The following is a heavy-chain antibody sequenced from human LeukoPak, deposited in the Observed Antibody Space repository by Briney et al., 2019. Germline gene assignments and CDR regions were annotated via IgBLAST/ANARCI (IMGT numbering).Heavy chain of an antibody. V-gene: IGHV3-23*01. D-gene: IGHD1-1*01. CDR1: GFTFSSYA. CDR2: ISSSGDAT. CDR3: AKAPSYKHYFDY. J-gene: IGHJ4*02. Sequence: GGSLRLSCAASGFTFSSYAMSWVRQAPGKGLEWVSTISSSGDATYSADSVKGRFSISRDNSKNTLYLQMNNLRADDTAVYYCAKAPSYKHYFDYWGQGILVTVSS.